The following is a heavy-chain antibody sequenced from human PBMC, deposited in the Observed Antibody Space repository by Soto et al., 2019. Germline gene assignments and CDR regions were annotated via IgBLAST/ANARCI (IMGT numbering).Heavy chain of an antibody. CDR2: MNPNSGNT. D-gene: IGHD3-16*02. V-gene: IGHV1-8*01. CDR3: ARGRGMITFGGVIVIGDYFDY. CDR1: GYTFTSYD. Sequence: QVQLVQSGAEVKKPGASVKVSCKASGYTFTSYDINWVRQATGQGLEWMGWMNPNSGNTGYAQKFQGRVTMTSNTSISKAYMELSSLRSEDTAVYYCARGRGMITFGGVIVIGDYFDYWGQGTLVTVSS. J-gene: IGHJ4*02.